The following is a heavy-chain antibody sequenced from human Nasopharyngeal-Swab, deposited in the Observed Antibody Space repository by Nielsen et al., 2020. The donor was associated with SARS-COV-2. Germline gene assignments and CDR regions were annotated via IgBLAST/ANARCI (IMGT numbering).Heavy chain of an antibody. CDR3: AKDLGMAIPGGMDV. D-gene: IGHD2-2*02. CDR1: GFTFDDYA. J-gene: IGHJ6*02. V-gene: IGHV3-9*01. Sequence: SLKISCAASGFTFDDYAMHWARQAPGKGLEWVSGISWNSGSIGYADSVKGRFTISRDNAKNSLYLQMNSLRAEVTALYYCAKDLGMAIPGGMDVWGQGTTVTVSS. CDR2: ISWNSGSI.